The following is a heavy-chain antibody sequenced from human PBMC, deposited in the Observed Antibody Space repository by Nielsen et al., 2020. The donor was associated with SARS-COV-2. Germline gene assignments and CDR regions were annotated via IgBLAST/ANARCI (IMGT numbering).Heavy chain of an antibody. CDR1: GGSISSSSYY. CDR3: AKYYGSGTDYFDF. J-gene: IGHJ4*02. Sequence: SETLSLTCTASGGSISSSSYYWGWIRQPPGKGLEWIGSIYYSGRTYYNPSLKSRVTLSVDTSKNQFSLKLSSVTAADTAVYYCAKYYGSGTDYFDFWGQGTLVTVSS. CDR2: IYYSGRT. V-gene: IGHV4-39*07. D-gene: IGHD3-10*01.